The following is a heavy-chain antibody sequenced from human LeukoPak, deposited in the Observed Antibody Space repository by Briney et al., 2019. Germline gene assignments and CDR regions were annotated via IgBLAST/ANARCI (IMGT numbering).Heavy chain of an antibody. CDR1: GGSFSGYY. Sequence: SETLSLTCAVYGGSFSGYYWSWLRQPPGKGLEWIGEINHSGSTNYNPSLKSRVTISVDTSKNQFSLKLSSVTAADTAVYYCARMWLRLNPEAAFDIWGQGTMVTVSS. CDR2: INHSGST. J-gene: IGHJ3*02. CDR3: ARMWLRLNPEAAFDI. D-gene: IGHD5-12*01. V-gene: IGHV4-34*01.